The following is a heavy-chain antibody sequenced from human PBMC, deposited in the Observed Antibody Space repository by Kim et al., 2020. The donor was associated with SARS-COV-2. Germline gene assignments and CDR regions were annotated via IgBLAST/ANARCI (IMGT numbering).Heavy chain of an antibody. CDR2: TSYDEKSK. CDR3: AKESDAVDI. V-gene: IGHV3-30*18. J-gene: IGHJ3*02. CDR1: GFNFSSHV. Sequence: GGSLRLSCAASGFNFSSHVMHWVRQAPGKGLEWVAVTSYDEKSKFYADSVKGRFTISRDNSQNVLYLQMNSVRGEDSAVYYCAKESDAVDIWGQGTLVT.